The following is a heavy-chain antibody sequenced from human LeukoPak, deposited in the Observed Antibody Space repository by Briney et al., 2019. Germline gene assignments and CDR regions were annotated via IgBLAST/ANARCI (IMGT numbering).Heavy chain of an antibody. CDR2: IFSGGTT. CDR1: GFTVSSNY. V-gene: IGHV3-53*01. CDR3: AREGNYYDIDV. Sequence: GGSLRLSCAASGFTVSSNYMSWVRQAPGKGLDWVSVIFSGGTTYYADSVKGRFTISRDNSKNTLYLQMNSLRAEDTAVYYCAREGNYYDIDVWGQGTTVTVSS. J-gene: IGHJ6*02.